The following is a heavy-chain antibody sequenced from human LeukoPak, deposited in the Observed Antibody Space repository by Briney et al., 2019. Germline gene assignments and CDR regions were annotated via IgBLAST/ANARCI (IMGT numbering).Heavy chain of an antibody. CDR2: MSGGGLST. Sequence: HTGGSLRLSCGAPDSNIGTYAVTWVRQVPGKGREWVSGMSGGGLSTYYARSVKGRFTISRDTSKNTFYLEMNSLGADDTALYYCAKDRISGQGGAARILDYWGQGILVTVSS. J-gene: IGHJ4*02. CDR3: AKDRISGQGGAARILDY. CDR1: DSNIGTYA. D-gene: IGHD6-6*01. V-gene: IGHV3-23*01.